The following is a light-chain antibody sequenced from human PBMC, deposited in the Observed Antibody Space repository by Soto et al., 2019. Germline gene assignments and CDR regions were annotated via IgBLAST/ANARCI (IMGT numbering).Light chain of an antibody. CDR1: QTVARNY. CDR3: QQRNNWPLT. CDR2: GAS. J-gene: IGKJ4*01. V-gene: IGKV3D-20*02. Sequence: EIVLTQSPGTLSLSPGERATLSCRASQTVARNYLAWHQQKPGQTPRLLVYGASSRATGIPDRFSGSGSGTDFTLTISRLEPEDFAIYYCQQRNNWPLTFGGGTKVDIK.